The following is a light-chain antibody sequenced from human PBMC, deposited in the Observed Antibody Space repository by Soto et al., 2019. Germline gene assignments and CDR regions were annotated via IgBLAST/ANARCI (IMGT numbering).Light chain of an antibody. V-gene: IGKV1-33*01. J-gene: IGKJ4*01. Sequence: DIPMTQSPSSLSASVGDRVTLTCPAGQDISNYLNWYQQKPGKAPKLLIYDASNLETGVPSRFSGSGSGTDFTFTISSLQPEDIATYYCQQYDNLPLTFGGGTKVDIK. CDR2: DAS. CDR3: QQYDNLPLT. CDR1: QDISNY.